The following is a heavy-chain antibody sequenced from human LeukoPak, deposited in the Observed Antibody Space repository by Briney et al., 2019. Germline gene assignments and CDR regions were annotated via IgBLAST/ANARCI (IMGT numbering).Heavy chain of an antibody. CDR2: IDPRDSQT. V-gene: IGHV5-10-1*01. J-gene: IGHJ5*02. CDR3: TGHDGFRAAIKMDP. D-gene: IGHD6-13*01. CDR1: GYTFSDYW. Sequence: GASLQISCKGSGYTFSDYWISWVRQMPGKGLEWMGRIDPRDSQTTYSPSFQGHVTISADKSISTAYLQWSSLKASDTAMYYCTGHDGFRAAIKMDPWGQGTLVTVSS.